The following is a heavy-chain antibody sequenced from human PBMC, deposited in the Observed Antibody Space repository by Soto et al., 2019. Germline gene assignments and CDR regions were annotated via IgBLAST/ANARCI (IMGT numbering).Heavy chain of an antibody. J-gene: IGHJ6*02. CDR2: INAGNGNT. V-gene: IGHV1-3*01. Sequence: ASVKVSCKASGYTFTNSGISWVRQAPGQRLEWMGWINAGNGNTKYSQKFQGRVTITRDTSASTAYMELSSLRSEDTAVYYCAFSRRRADYYYYYGMDVWGQGTTVTVSS. CDR1: GYTFTNSG. CDR3: AFSRRRADYYYYYGMDV.